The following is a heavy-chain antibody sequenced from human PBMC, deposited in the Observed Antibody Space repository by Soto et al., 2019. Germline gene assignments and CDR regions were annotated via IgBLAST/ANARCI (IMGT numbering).Heavy chain of an antibody. V-gene: IGHV3-66*01. CDR2: ISNRGDT. CDR3: AREPRYCRGGSCSITVDASDI. Sequence: EVQLVESVGGLVQPGGSLRLSCTASGFIVSDTYVNWVRQAPGKGLEWVSVISNRGDTHYADSVRGRFSLSRDISDNTLHLQMNNLRVEDTAVYYCAREPRYCRGGSCSITVDASDIWGQGTMVTVSS. CDR1: GFIVSDTY. J-gene: IGHJ3*02. D-gene: IGHD2-15*01.